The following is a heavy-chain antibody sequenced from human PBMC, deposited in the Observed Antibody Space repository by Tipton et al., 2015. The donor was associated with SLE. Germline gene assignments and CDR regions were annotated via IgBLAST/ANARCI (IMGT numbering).Heavy chain of an antibody. CDR2: LYHSGST. J-gene: IGHJ4*02. CDR3: ARFLEWTGGDF. V-gene: IGHV4-38-2*02. CDR1: GFSLSRSHY. D-gene: IGHD3-3*01. Sequence: TLSLTCTVSGFSLSRSHYWGWVRQPPGEGLEWIGALYHSGSTYYNPSLRGRVAISLDTTKNQFSLNLRSVTAADTAGYFCARFLEWTGGDFWGRGMLVTVSS.